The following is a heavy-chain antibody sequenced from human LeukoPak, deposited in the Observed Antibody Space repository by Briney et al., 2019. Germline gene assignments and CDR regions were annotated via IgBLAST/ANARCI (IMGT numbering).Heavy chain of an antibody. CDR1: GFTFDDYA. V-gene: IGHV3-9*01. J-gene: IGHJ4*02. CDR2: ISCDSGSI. CDR3: AASSAVAGHFDY. D-gene: IGHD6-19*01. Sequence: GRSLRLSCAASGFTFDDYAMHWVRQAPGKGLEWVLSISCDSGSIGYAVTVKCRFTIYNDKDKNYLYMQMNSLRDEDTCLYDCAASSAVAGHFDYWGQGTLVTVSS.